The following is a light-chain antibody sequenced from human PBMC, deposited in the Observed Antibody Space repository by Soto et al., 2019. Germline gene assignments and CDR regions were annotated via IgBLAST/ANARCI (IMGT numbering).Light chain of an antibody. V-gene: IGKV3-11*01. Sequence: IVVTQSPVTLSSSPGERATLSCRASESVSNYLAWYQQKPGQSPRLLIYDASTRATGTPARFSGSGSGQDFTLTISSLEPDDFAVYYCQHRSNWPSFGPGPKVDI. J-gene: IGKJ3*01. CDR2: DAS. CDR1: ESVSNY. CDR3: QHRSNWPS.